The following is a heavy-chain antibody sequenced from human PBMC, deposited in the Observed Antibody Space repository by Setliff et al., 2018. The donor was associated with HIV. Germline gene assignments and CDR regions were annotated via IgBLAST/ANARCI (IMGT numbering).Heavy chain of an antibody. V-gene: IGHV4-39*07. CDR1: GDSITSGSYY. J-gene: IGHJ6*03. CDR3: ASGDYMDV. Sequence: SETLSLTCTVSGDSITSGSYYWGWIRQSPGKGLEWIGNVLSGRDTYYNPSLKSRVTISVDTSKNQFFLKMTSVTAADTAVYYCASGDYMDVWGKGITVTVSS. D-gene: IGHD7-27*01. CDR2: VLSGRDT.